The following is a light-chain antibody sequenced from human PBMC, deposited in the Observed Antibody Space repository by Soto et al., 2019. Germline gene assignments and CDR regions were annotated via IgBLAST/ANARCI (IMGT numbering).Light chain of an antibody. CDR3: SSYTRSATHV. Sequence: QSVLTQPASVSGSPGQSITISCNGTSSDVGGYNYVSWYQHHPGKAPKLMTYDVSNRPSGVSNRFSGSQSGNTASLTISGLQAEDEADYYCSSYTRSATHVFGTGTKVTVL. V-gene: IGLV2-14*03. CDR1: SSDVGGYNY. CDR2: DVS. J-gene: IGLJ1*01.